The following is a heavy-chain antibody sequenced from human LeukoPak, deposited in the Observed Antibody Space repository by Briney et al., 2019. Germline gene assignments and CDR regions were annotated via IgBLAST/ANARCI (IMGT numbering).Heavy chain of an antibody. CDR2: MNQDGSEK. D-gene: IGHD3-10*01. Sequence: GGSLRLSCVASGFTFSDYWMSWVRQAPGKGLEWVANMNQDGSEKYYVDSVEGRFTISRDNAKNSLSLQMNSLRAEDTAVYYCARDWAHFGYWGQGTLVTVSS. CDR3: ARDWAHFGY. CDR1: GFTFSDYW. V-gene: IGHV3-7*01. J-gene: IGHJ4*02.